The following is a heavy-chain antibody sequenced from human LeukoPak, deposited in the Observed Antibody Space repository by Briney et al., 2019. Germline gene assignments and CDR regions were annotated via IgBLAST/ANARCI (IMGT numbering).Heavy chain of an antibody. CDR3: AKPGVRGYYYYYMDV. D-gene: IGHD7-27*01. V-gene: IGHV3-30*04. J-gene: IGHJ6*03. Sequence: GGSLRLSCAASGFTFSSYVMHWVRQAPGKGLEWVAIISYDGSNEYYADSVKGRFTISRDNSKNTLYLQMNSLRAEDTAVYYCAKPGVRGYYYYYMDVWGKGTTVTVSS. CDR2: ISYDGSNE. CDR1: GFTFSSYV.